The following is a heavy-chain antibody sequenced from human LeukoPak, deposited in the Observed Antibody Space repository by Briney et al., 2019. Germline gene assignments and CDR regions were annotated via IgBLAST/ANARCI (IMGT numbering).Heavy chain of an antibody. CDR1: GFTFSGYG. V-gene: IGHV3-23*01. Sequence: GGSLRLSCTASGFTFSGYGGTWVRQAPGGGLEFVSTVSYDGAITYYADSVKGRFTISRDTPKNTVYLQMSSLRADDTAVYYCAGRGIEHSWGQGTLVTVSS. D-gene: IGHD6-13*01. CDR3: AGRGIEHS. CDR2: VSYDGAIT. J-gene: IGHJ5*02.